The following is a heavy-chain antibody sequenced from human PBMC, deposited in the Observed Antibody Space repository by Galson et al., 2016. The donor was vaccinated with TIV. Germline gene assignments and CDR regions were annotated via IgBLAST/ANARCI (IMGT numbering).Heavy chain of an antibody. CDR1: GYSFTSYY. V-gene: IGHV5-10-1*01. CDR2: IDSRDSYI. Sequence: QSGAEVKKPGESLRISCKGSGYSFTSYYIIWVRQMPGKGLEWMGRIDSRDSYINYSPSFQGHVTISSDKSISTAYLQWNSLKASDSAIYYCARGVSTGSGWLDPWGQGTPVTVSS. D-gene: IGHD5/OR15-5a*01. J-gene: IGHJ5*02. CDR3: ARGVSTGSGWLDP.